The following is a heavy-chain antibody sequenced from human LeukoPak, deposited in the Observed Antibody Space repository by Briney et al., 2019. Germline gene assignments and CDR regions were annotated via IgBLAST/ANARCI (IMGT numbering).Heavy chain of an antibody. CDR1: GFTFSNAW. J-gene: IGHJ1*01. V-gene: IGHV3-21*04. CDR3: AKDRMVVTAMAEYFQH. Sequence: GGSLRLSCAASGFTFSNAWMSWVRQAPGKGLEWVSSISSSSSYIYYADSVKGRFTISRDNSKNTLYLQMNSLRAEDTAVYYCAKDRMVVTAMAEYFQHWGQGTLVTVSS. CDR2: ISSSSSYI. D-gene: IGHD2-21*02.